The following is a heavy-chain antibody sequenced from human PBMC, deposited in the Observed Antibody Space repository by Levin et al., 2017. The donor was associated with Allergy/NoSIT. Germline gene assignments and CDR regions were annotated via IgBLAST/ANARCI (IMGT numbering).Heavy chain of an antibody. Sequence: SCAASGFTFSNTWMSWVRQAPGKGLEWVGRIKSKTDGGTTDYAAPVKGRFTISRDDSKNTLYLQMNSLKTEDTAVYYCTTDLPYYYDSSGYYLEVAYWGQGTLVTVSS. CDR3: TTDLPYYYDSSGYYLEVAY. V-gene: IGHV3-15*01. J-gene: IGHJ4*02. D-gene: IGHD3-22*01. CDR1: GFTFSNTW. CDR2: IKSKTDGGTT.